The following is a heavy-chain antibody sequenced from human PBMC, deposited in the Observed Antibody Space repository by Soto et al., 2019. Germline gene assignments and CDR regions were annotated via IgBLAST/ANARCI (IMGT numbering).Heavy chain of an antibody. D-gene: IGHD3-10*01. Sequence: GGSLRLSCAASEFTFSDYYMSWIRQAPGKGLEWVSYISNSGSTIYYADSVKGRFTISRDNAKNSLYLQMNSLRAEDTAVYYCARVRYYYSGSSINWFDPWGQGTLVTVSS. V-gene: IGHV3-11*01. J-gene: IGHJ5*02. CDR2: ISNSGSTI. CDR3: ARVRYYYSGSSINWFDP. CDR1: EFTFSDYY.